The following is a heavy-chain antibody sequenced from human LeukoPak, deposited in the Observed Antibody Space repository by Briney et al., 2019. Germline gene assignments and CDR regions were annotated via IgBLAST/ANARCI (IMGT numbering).Heavy chain of an antibody. CDR2: INPNSGGT. Sequence: ASVKVSCKASGYTFTVYYMHWVRQAPGQGLEWMGWINPNSGGTNYAQKFQGRVTMTRDTSISTAYMELSRLRSDDTAVYYCARDDLDIVVVPAAISYFDYWGQGTLVTVSS. CDR1: GYTFTVYY. D-gene: IGHD2-2*01. J-gene: IGHJ4*02. V-gene: IGHV1-2*02. CDR3: ARDDLDIVVVPAAISYFDY.